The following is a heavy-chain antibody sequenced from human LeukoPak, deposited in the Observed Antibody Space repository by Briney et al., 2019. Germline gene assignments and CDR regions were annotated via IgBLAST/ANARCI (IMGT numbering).Heavy chain of an antibody. J-gene: IGHJ4*02. CDR3: ARDLASESGFDY. CDR2: IYYSGST. CDR1: GGSISSYY. D-gene: IGHD2-15*01. Sequence: SETLSLTCTVSGGSISSYYWSWIRQPPGKGLEWIGYIYYSGSTNYNPSLKSRVTISVDTSKNQFSLKLGSVTAADTAVYYCARDLASESGFDYWGQGTLVTVSS. V-gene: IGHV4-59*01.